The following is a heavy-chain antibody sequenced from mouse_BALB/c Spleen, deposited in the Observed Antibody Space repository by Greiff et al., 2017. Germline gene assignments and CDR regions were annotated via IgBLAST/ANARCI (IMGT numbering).Heavy chain of an antibody. D-gene: IGHD1-1*01. V-gene: IGHV1-69*02. Sequence: VQLQQPGAELVKPGAPVKLSCKASGYTFTSYWMNWVKQRPGRGLEWIGRIDPSDSETHYNQKFKDKATLTVDKSSSTAYIQLSSLTSEDSAVYYCARAYGSSFTSYYFDYWGQGTTLTVSS. CDR3: ARAYGSSFTSYYFDY. CDR1: GYTFTSYW. J-gene: IGHJ2*01. CDR2: IDPSDSET.